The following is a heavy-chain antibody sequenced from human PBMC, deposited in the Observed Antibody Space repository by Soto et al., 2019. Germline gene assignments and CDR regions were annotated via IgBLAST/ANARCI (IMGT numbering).Heavy chain of an antibody. CDR2: IYNSGST. CDR1: GGSISRYY. Sequence: QVQLQESGPGLVKPSDTLSLTCTVSGGSISRYYWSWIRQPPGKGLEWIGYIYNSGSTNYNPSLKSRVTISVDTSKNQFSLKLSAVPAADTAVYYCARGSTGYSSSWYRYWGQGTLVTVSS. V-gene: IGHV4-59*08. D-gene: IGHD6-13*01. CDR3: ARGSTGYSSSWYRY. J-gene: IGHJ4*02.